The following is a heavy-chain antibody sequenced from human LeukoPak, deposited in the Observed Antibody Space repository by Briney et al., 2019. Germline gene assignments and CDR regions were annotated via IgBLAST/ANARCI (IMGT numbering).Heavy chain of an antibody. J-gene: IGHJ4*02. V-gene: IGHV4-4*09. CDR2: IHSSGST. D-gene: IGHD3-22*01. CDR1: GDSISGYY. CDR3: ARGYFDTRHSSNPFDY. Sequence: PSETLSLTCTVSGDSISGYYWSWIRQTPGKGLEWIGCIHSSGSTIYNPSLKSRDTISVDTSKKQFSLRLTSVTAADTAVYFCARGYFDTRHSSNPFDYWGQGALVTVSS.